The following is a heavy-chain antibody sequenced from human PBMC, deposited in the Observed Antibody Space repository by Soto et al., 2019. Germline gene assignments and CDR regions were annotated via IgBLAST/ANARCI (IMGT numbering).Heavy chain of an antibody. V-gene: IGHV4-59*01. D-gene: IGHD4-4*01. J-gene: IGHJ4*02. CDR2: IYYSGST. Sequence: SETLSLTCTVSGGSISSYYWSWIRQPPGKGLEWIGYIYYSGSTNYNPSLKSRVTISVDTSKNQFSLKLSSVTAADTAMYYCARDNSMFDYWGQGTLVTVSS. CDR1: GGSISSYY. CDR3: ARDNSMFDY.